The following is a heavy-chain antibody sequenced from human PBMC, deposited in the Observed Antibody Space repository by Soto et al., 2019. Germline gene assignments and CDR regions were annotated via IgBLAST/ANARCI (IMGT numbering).Heavy chain of an antibody. Sequence: EVQLMQSGAEVKKPGESLKISCQGSGYTFTTYWVGWVRQRPGKGLDWMGNIYPGDSDVKYSPSFQGQVTISVDKSISTAYLQWNSLKASDTAVYYCARQNYAGYGGYDSAFDTWGQGTLVTVSS. D-gene: IGHD5-12*01. CDR1: GYTFTTYW. V-gene: IGHV5-51*01. J-gene: IGHJ4*02. CDR3: ARQNYAGYGGYDSAFDT. CDR2: IYPGDSDV.